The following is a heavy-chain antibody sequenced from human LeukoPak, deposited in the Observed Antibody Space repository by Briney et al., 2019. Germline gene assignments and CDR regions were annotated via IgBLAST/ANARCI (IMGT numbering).Heavy chain of an antibody. CDR2: IRSKANSYAT. CDR1: GFTFSGSA. V-gene: IGHV3-73*01. CDR3: TRHGYSSGWYDY. J-gene: IGHJ4*02. Sequence: GGSLRLSCAASGFTFSGSAMHWVRQASGKGLEWVGRIRSKANSYATAYAASAKGRFTISRDDSKNTAYLQMNSLKTEDTAVYYCTRHGYSSGWYDYWGQGTLVTVSS. D-gene: IGHD6-19*01.